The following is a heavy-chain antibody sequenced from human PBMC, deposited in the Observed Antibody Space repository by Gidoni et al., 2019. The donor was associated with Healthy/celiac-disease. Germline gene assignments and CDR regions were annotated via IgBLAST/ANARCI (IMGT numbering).Heavy chain of an antibody. J-gene: IGHJ4*02. Sequence: QLQLQESGPGLVKPSETLSPTCTVSGGSISRSSYYWGWIRQPPGKGLEWIGSIYYSGSTYYNPSLKSRVTISVDTSKNQFSLKLSSVTAADTAVYYCARNGKDCSSTSCYRSIDYWGQGTLVTVSS. CDR3: ARNGKDCSSTSCYRSIDY. CDR2: IYYSGST. D-gene: IGHD2-2*02. V-gene: IGHV4-39*01. CDR1: GGSISRSSYY.